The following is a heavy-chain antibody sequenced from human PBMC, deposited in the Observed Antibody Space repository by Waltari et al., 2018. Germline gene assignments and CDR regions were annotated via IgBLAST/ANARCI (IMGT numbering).Heavy chain of an antibody. Sequence: EVQLVESGGGLVQPGGSLKLSCAASGFTFSRYSMNWVRQAPGKGMEWVWRIGPAGSTVGYADSVKGRITISRDNAQNSLYRIINSLTDEETAVYYCARDQDWAFDYWGRGTLVTVSS. J-gene: IGHJ4*02. V-gene: IGHV3-48*02. CDR3: ARDQDWAFDY. CDR1: GFTFSRYS. CDR2: IGPAGSTV. D-gene: IGHD2-21*01.